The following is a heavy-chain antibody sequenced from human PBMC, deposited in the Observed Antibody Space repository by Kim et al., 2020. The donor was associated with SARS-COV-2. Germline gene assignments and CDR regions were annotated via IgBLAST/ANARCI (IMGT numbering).Heavy chain of an antibody. J-gene: IGHJ4*02. CDR1: RSTITTYW. Sequence: GGSLRLSCAASRSTITTYWMHWVRQAPGKGLMWVSRVNGDGTDTKYADSVKGRFAISRDNAKNTLYLQMNSLTTDDTAMYYCSRELLACTGGRCSDQRLQDWDQGTLVTVSS. V-gene: IGHV3-74*01. D-gene: IGHD2-15*01. CDR3: SRELLACTGGRCSDQRLQD. CDR2: VNGDGTDT.